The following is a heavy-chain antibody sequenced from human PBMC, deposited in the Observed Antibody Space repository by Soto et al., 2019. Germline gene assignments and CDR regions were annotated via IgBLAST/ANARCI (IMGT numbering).Heavy chain of an antibody. CDR3: AHKGPEDWPLDY. CDR1: GFSLSTSGVG. Sequence: QITLKESGPTLVKPTQTLTLTCTFSGFSLSTSGVGVGWIRQPPGKALEWLAVIYWDDNKHYSPSLRNRLTITKDNSKTQVVLTMTNMDPMDTGTYYCAHKGPEDWPLDYWGQGTLVTVSS. V-gene: IGHV2-5*02. D-gene: IGHD3-9*01. CDR2: IYWDDNK. J-gene: IGHJ4*02.